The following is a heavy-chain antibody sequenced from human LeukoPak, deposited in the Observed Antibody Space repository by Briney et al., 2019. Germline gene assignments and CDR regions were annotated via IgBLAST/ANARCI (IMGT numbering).Heavy chain of an antibody. Sequence: PAASVKVSCKASGYTFTSYDINWVRQATGQGLEWMGWMNPNSGNTGYAQKFQGRVTMTRNTSISTAYMELSSLRSEDTAVYYCARAPLLRFLEWSPGDYYYYYMDVWGKGTTVTVSS. CDR2: MNPNSGNT. CDR3: ARAPLLRFLEWSPGDYYYYYMDV. D-gene: IGHD3-3*01. J-gene: IGHJ6*03. CDR1: GYTFTSYD. V-gene: IGHV1-8*01.